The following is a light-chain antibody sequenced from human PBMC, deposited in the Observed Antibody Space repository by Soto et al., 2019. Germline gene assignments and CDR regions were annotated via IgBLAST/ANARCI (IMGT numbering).Light chain of an antibody. CDR2: GAF. J-gene: IGKJ5*01. V-gene: IGKV3-15*01. CDR1: QSVSSN. Sequence: EILMTQSPVTLSVSPGERATLSCRASQSVSSNLAWYQQKPGQAPSLLIYGAFTRATGIPARFSGTGSGTEFTLTISSLQSEDFAVYYCQQRRNWQVTFGQGTRLEIK. CDR3: QQRRNWQVT.